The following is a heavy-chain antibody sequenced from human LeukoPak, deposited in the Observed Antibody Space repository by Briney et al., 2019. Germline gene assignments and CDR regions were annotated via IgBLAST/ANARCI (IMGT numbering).Heavy chain of an antibody. V-gene: IGHV4-59*01. D-gene: IGHD1-26*01. CDR1: GGSINTYY. Sequence: SETLSLTCTVSGGSINTYYWSWIRQPPGKGLEWIGYIYYSGSTSNNPSLKSRVTISIDTSMNQFSLTLNSVTAADTAVYYCARLVGTTSGRFDPWGQGTLVTVSS. J-gene: IGHJ5*02. CDR3: ARLVGTTSGRFDP. CDR2: IYYSGST.